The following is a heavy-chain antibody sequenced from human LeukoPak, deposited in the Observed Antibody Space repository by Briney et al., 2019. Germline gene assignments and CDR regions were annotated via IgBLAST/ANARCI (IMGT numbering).Heavy chain of an antibody. V-gene: IGHV3-33*01. D-gene: IGHD6-19*01. CDR2: IWYAGSNK. J-gene: IGHJ4*02. CDR1: GFTFSSYG. Sequence: PGRSLRLSCAASGFTFSSYGMHWVRQAPGKGLEWVAVIWYAGSNKYYADSVKGRFTISRDNSKNTLYLQMNSLRAEDTAVYYCARGLGSSGWYASYFDYWGQGTLVTVSS. CDR3: ARGLGSSGWYASYFDY.